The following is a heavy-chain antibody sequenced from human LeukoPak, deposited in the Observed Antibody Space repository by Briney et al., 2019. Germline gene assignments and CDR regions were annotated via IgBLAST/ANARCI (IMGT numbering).Heavy chain of an antibody. D-gene: IGHD3-22*01. V-gene: IGHV4-59*01. CDR3: ARVGDSSGYYYDY. CDR1: GGSISSYY. J-gene: IGHJ4*02. CDR2: IYYSGST. Sequence: SETLSLTCTASGGSISSYYWSWIRQPPGKGLEWIGYIYYSGSTNYNPSLKSRVTISVDTSKNQFSLKLSSVTAADTAVYYCARVGDSSGYYYDYWGQGTLVTVSS.